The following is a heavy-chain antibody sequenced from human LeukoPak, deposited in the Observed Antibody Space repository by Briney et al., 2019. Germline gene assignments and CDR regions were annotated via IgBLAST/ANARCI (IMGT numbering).Heavy chain of an antibody. J-gene: IGHJ4*02. V-gene: IGHV1-46*01. Sequence: GASVRVSCRTSGYNFIDYDVNWVRQAPGQGLEWMGIINPSGGSTSYAQKFQGRVTMTRDTSTSTVYMELSSLRSEDTAVYYCARGEANYYDSSALFGYWGQGTLVTVSS. CDR1: GYNFIDYD. D-gene: IGHD3-22*01. CDR2: INPSGGST. CDR3: ARGEANYYDSSALFGY.